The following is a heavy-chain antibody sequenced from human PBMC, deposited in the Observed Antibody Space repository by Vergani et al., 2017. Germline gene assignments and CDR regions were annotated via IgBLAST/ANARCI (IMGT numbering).Heavy chain of an antibody. V-gene: IGHV1-46*01. CDR2: INPSGGST. D-gene: IGHD3-22*01. J-gene: IGHJ3*02. CDR3: ARAAEDYYDSSGYYQGDAFDI. Sequence: QVQLVQSGAEVKKPGASVKVSCKASGYTFTSYYMHWVRQAPGQGLEWMGIINPSGGSTSYAQKFQGRVTMTRDTSTSTVYMELSSLRSEDTAVYYCARAAEDYYDSSGYYQGDAFDIWGQGTMVTVSS. CDR1: GYTFTSYY.